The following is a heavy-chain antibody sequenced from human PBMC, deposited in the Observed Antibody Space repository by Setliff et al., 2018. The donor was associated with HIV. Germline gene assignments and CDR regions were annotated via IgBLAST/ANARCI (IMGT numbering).Heavy chain of an antibody. CDR2: IYHSGNT. Sequence: PSETLSLTCTVSGYSINSSHFWGWIRQPPGKGLAWVGSIYHSGNTHYNPSLKSRVTISVDTSKNQFSLELSSVTAADTAVYYCARDKTYCNYSRCSRAGWYFDLWGRGTLVTVSS. V-gene: IGHV4-38-2*02. CDR3: ARDKTYCNYSRCSRAGWYFDL. J-gene: IGHJ2*01. D-gene: IGHD2-2*01. CDR1: GYSINSSHF.